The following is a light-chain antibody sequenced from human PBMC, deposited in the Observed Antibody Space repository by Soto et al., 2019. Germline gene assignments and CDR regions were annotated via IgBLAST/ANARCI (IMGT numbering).Light chain of an antibody. CDR1: SSDVGTYNL. CDR3: CSDAGTSYV. Sequence: QSVLTQPASVSGSPGQSITISCTGSSSDVGTYNLVPWYQQHPGEAPKLMIYEVTKRPSGVSKRFSGSKSGNTASLIISGLQAEFDAASSSCSDAGTSYVFGTGTIVNVL. CDR2: EVT. J-gene: IGLJ1*01. V-gene: IGLV2-23*02.